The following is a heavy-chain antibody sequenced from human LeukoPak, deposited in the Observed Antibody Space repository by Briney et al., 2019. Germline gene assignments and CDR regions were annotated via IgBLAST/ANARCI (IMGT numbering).Heavy chain of an antibody. CDR3: TRGSIAYYYMDV. V-gene: IGHV4-59*01. Sequence: PSETPSLTCTVSGGSISSYYWSWIRQPPGKGLEWIGNIYYSGSTNYNPSLKSRVTISVDTSKNQFSLKLSSVTAADTAVYYCTRGSIAYYYMDVWGKGTTVTISS. CDR1: GGSISSYY. D-gene: IGHD3-22*01. CDR2: IYYSGST. J-gene: IGHJ6*03.